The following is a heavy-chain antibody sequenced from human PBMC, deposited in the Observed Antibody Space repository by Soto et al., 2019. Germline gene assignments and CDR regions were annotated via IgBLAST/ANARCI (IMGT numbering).Heavy chain of an antibody. CDR2: ISYDGSNK. D-gene: IGHD5-18*01. Sequence: QVQLVESGGGVVQPGRSLRLSCAASGFTFSSYGMHWVRQAPGKGLEWVAVISYDGSNKYYADSVKGRFTISRDNSKNTLYLQMNSLRAEDTAVYYCAKDKNGNGYPDYWGQGTLVTVSS. CDR1: GFTFSSYG. J-gene: IGHJ4*02. V-gene: IGHV3-30*18. CDR3: AKDKNGNGYPDY.